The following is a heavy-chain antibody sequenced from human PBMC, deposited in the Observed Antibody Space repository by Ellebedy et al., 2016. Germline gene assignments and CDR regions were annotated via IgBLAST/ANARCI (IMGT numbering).Heavy chain of an antibody. D-gene: IGHD3-9*01. J-gene: IGHJ5*02. V-gene: IGHV4-34*01. CDR3: ARGLGLRYFDWSPPNWFDP. CDR1: GGSFSGYY. Sequence: SETLSLTCAVYGGSFSGYYWSWIRQPPGKGLEWIGEINHSGSTNYNPSLKSRVTISVDTSKNQFSLKLSSVTAADTAVYYCARGLGLRYFDWSPPNWFDPWGQGTLVTVSS. CDR2: INHSGST.